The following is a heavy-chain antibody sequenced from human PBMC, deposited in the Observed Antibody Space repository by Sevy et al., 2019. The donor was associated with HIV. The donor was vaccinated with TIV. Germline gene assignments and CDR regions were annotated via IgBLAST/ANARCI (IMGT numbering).Heavy chain of an antibody. J-gene: IGHJ4*02. CDR1: GLTFSNYA. CDR3: AKEWTQLSDWYGELDY. V-gene: IGHV3-23*01. D-gene: IGHD6-19*01. CDR2: IRISGGNT. Sequence: GGSLRLSCAASGLTFSNYAMSWVRQAPGKGLEWVSSIRISGGNTYYADSVKGRFTISRDNSKNELYLQRNGLSAEDTAVYYCAKEWTQLSDWYGELDYWGQGRLVTVSS.